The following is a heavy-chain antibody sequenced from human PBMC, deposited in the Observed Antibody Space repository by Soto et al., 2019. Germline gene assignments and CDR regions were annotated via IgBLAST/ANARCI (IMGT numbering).Heavy chain of an antibody. CDR3: ARHPNWNDRGY. CDR2: IFHTGST. D-gene: IGHD1-1*01. J-gene: IGHJ4*02. V-gene: IGHV4-39*01. CDR1: GGSITSGRDY. Sequence: PSETLSLTCTVSGGSITSGRDYWGWIRQPPGKGLEWVGTIFHTGSTYYSPSLKSRVTISVDTSKNQFSLRLTSVTAADTAVYYCARHPNWNDRGYWGQGTLVTVSS.